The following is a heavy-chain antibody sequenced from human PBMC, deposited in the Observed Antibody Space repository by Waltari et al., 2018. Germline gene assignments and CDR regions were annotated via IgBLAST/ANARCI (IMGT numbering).Heavy chain of an antibody. V-gene: IGHV1-2*06. CDR1: GNTLTGYY. Sequence: QVQLVQSGAEVKKPGASVKVSCKASGNTLTGYYTHWVRQAPGQGLEWMGRVDPNSGGTDYAQKLQGRVTMTLDTSLSTAYMQLSRLTSDDTALYYCARELGYCISGSCYRFDPWGQGTLVIVSS. CDR2: VDPNSGGT. J-gene: IGHJ5*02. D-gene: IGHD2-2*01. CDR3: ARELGYCISGSCYRFDP.